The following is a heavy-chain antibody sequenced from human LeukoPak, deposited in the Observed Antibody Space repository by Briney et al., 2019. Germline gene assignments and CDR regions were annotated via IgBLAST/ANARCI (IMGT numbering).Heavy chain of an antibody. D-gene: IGHD3-10*01. CDR3: ARDGRFGELDYYYYYMDV. V-gene: IGHV1-18*01. CDR1: GYTFTSYG. CDR2: ISAYNGNT. J-gene: IGHJ6*03. Sequence: GASVKVSCKASGYTFTSYGISWVRQAPGQGLEWMGWISAYNGNTNYAQKLQGRVTVTTDTSTSTAYMELRSLRSDDTAVYYCARDGRFGELDYYYYYMDVWGKGTTVTVSS.